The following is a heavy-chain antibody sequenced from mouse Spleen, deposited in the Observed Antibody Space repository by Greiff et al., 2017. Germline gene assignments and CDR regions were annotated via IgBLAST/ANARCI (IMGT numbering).Heavy chain of an antibody. CDR1: GYTFTSYW. Sequence: QVQLQQPGAELVKPGASVKLSCKASGYTFTSYWMQWVKQRPGQGLEWIGEIDPSDSYTNYNQKFKGKATLTVDTSSSTAYMQLSSLTSEDSAVYYCARVGYGTLDYWGQGTTLTVSS. V-gene: IGHV1-50*01. J-gene: IGHJ2*01. CDR2: IDPSDSYT. D-gene: IGHD2-10*02. CDR3: ARVGYGTLDY.